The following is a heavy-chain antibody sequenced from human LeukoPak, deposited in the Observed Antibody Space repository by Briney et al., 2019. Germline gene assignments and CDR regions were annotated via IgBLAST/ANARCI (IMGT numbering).Heavy chain of an antibody. CDR2: IYYSGST. V-gene: IGHV4-59*01. CDR3: ARVDCSSTSCYAIDY. Sequence: SEALSLTCTVSGGSISSYYWSWIRQPPGKGLEWIEYIYYSGSTNYNPSLKSRVTISVDTSKNQFSLKLSSVTAADTAVYYCARVDCSSTSCYAIDYWGQGTLVTVSS. CDR1: GGSISSYY. D-gene: IGHD2-2*01. J-gene: IGHJ4*02.